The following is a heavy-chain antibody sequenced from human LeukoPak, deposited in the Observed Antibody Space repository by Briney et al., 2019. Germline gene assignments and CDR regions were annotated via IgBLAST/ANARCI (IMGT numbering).Heavy chain of an antibody. CDR2: INPSSGRT. Sequence: ASVKVSCKASGYTFTGYYMHWVRQAPGQGLEWMGWINPSSGRTNYAQDFQDRVAMTRDTSISTAYMELSSLRSDDTAVYYCARGSSIHVLLYHYYYMDVWGKGTTVAVSS. CDR3: ARGSSIHVLLYHYYYMDV. V-gene: IGHV1-2*02. CDR1: GYTFTGYY. J-gene: IGHJ6*03. D-gene: IGHD2-2*01.